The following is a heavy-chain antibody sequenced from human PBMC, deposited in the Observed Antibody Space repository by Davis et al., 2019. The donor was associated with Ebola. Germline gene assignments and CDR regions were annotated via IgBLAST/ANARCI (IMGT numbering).Heavy chain of an antibody. V-gene: IGHV3-9*01. D-gene: IGHD6-13*01. CDR3: ARTAAGTGPFDY. J-gene: IGHJ4*02. Sequence: GGSLRLSCAASGFTFDDYAMHWVRQAPGKGLEWVSGISWNSGSIGYADSVKGRFTIPRDNAKNSLYLQMNSLRAEDTALYYCARTAAGTGPFDYWGQGTLVTVSS. CDR1: GFTFDDYA. CDR2: ISWNSGSI.